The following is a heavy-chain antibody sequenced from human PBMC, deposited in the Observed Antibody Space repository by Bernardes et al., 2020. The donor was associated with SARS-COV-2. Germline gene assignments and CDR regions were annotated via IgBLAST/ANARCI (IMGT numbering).Heavy chain of an antibody. CDR1: GFSLSTSGVG. V-gene: IGHV2-5*02. CDR2: IYWDDDK. Sequence: SGPTLLKPTQTLTLTCTFSGFSLSTSGVGVGWIRQPPGKALEWPALIYWDDDKRYSPSLKSRLTITKDTSKNQVVLTMTNMDPVDTATYYCALAPSFITIFGVGINWGQGTLVTVSS. D-gene: IGHD3-3*01. CDR3: ALAPSFITIFGVGIN. J-gene: IGHJ4*02.